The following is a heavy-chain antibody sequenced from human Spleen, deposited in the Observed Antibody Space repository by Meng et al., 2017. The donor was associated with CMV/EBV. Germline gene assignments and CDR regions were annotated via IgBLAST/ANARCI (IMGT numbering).Heavy chain of an antibody. J-gene: IGHJ2*01. D-gene: IGHD3-3*01. CDR1: GFTFSSYS. Sequence: GESLKISCAASGFTFSSYSMNWVRQAPGKGLEWVSSISSSSSYIYYADSVKGRFTISRDNAKNSLYLQMNSLRAEDTAVYYCARDPNYDFWSGYSISYFDLWGRGTLVTVSS. CDR2: ISSSSSYI. CDR3: ARDPNYDFWSGYSISYFDL. V-gene: IGHV3-21*01.